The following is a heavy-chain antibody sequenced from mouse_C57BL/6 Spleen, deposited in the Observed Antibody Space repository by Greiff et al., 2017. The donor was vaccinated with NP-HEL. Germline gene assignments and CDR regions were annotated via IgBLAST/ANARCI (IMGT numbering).Heavy chain of an antibody. D-gene: IGHD2-3*01. CDR1: GYTFTSYW. CDR3: ARFLSPWYFDV. CDR2: IDPSDSYT. J-gene: IGHJ1*03. V-gene: IGHV1-69*01. Sequence: QVQLQQPGAELVMPGASVKLSCKASGYTFTSYWMHWVKQRPGQGLEWIGEIDPSDSYTNYNQKFKGKSTLTVDKSSSTAYIQLSSLTSEDSAVYYGARFLSPWYFDVWGTGTTVTVSS.